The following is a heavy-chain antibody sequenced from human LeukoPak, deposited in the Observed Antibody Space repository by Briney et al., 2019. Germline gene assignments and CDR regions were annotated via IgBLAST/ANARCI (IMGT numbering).Heavy chain of an antibody. Sequence: LRLSCAASGFNFSSYGMHWVRQAPGKGLEWVAVISYDGSNKYYADSVKGRFTISRDNSKNTLYLQMNSLRAEDTAVYYCAKVVGLYWGQGTLVTVSS. CDR1: GFNFSSYG. CDR3: AKVVGLY. D-gene: IGHD2-15*01. J-gene: IGHJ4*02. V-gene: IGHV3-30*18. CDR2: ISYDGSNK.